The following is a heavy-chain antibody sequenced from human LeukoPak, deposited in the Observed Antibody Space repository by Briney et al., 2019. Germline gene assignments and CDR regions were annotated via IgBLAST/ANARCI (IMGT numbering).Heavy chain of an antibody. V-gene: IGHV3-33*01. J-gene: IGHJ4*02. CDR1: GFTFSSYG. D-gene: IGHD2-2*01. Sequence: GGSLRLSCAASGFTFSSYGKHWVRQAPGKGLEWVAVIWYDGSNKYYADSVKGRFTISRDNSKNTLYLQMNSLRAEDTAVYYCARSPVVVPAATTEDFDYWGQGTLVTVSS. CDR3: ARSPVVVPAATTEDFDY. CDR2: IWYDGSNK.